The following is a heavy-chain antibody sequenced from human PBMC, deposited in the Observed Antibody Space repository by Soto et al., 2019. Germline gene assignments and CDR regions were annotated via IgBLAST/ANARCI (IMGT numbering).Heavy chain of an antibody. CDR2: ISYDGSNK. CDR1: GFTFSSYG. J-gene: IGHJ4*02. Sequence: GGSLRLSCAASGFTFSSYGMHWVRQAPGKGLEWVAVISYDGSNKYYADSVKGRFTISRDNSKNTLYLQMNSLRAEDTAVYYCAKDTSGSGSYYLDYWGQGTLVTVSS. V-gene: IGHV3-30*18. D-gene: IGHD3-10*01. CDR3: AKDTSGSGSYYLDY.